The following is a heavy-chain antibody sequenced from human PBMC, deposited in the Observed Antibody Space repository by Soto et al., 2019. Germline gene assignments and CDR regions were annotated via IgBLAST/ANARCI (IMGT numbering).Heavy chain of an antibody. J-gene: IGHJ6*02. CDR1: GYMLPTYA. Sequence: STKVSCKYSGYMLPTYAMYWVRQAPGQGLEWMGWTSSYNTDTFYADKFQDRVTMTTDTSKNQFSLKVGSVTAADTAVYYCASSSLYGMDVWGQGNTVTV. CDR2: TSSYNTDT. CDR3: ASSSLYGMDV. V-gene: IGHV1-18*01.